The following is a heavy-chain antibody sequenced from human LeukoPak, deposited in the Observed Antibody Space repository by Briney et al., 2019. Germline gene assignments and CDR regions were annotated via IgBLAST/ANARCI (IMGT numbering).Heavy chain of an antibody. CDR1: GGSIGSGGYY. D-gene: IGHD4-17*01. V-gene: IGHV4-30-2*01. Sequence: SETLSLTCTVSGGSIGSGGYYWSWIRQPPGKGLEWIGYIYHSGSTYYNPSLKSRVTISVDTSKNQFSLKLSSVTAADTAVYYCARGKGINDYGDYETSFSEYFQHWGQGTLVTVSS. CDR2: IYHSGST. J-gene: IGHJ1*01. CDR3: ARGKGINDYGDYETSFSEYFQH.